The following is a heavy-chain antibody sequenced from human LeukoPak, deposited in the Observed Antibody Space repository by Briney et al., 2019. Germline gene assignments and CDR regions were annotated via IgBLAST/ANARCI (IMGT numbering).Heavy chain of an antibody. D-gene: IGHD4-23*01. V-gene: IGHV4-4*09. CDR3: ANSYDGKVVPFDC. Sequence: SETLSLTCTVCDGSISNSYWNWVRQSPGKGLEWLGYIYTSGSTNYNPSLKSRITLSIDTSKNQFSLRLSSVTAADTAVYYCANSYDGKVVPFDCWGQGSLVTVSS. CDR1: DGSISNSY. J-gene: IGHJ4*02. CDR2: IYTSGST.